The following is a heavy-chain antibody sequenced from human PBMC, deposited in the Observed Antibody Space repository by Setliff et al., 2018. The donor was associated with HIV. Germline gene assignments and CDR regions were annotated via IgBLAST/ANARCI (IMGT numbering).Heavy chain of an antibody. CDR3: ARAGATRTTHFDY. J-gene: IGHJ4*02. Sequence: GASVKVSCKASGYTFTSYAINWVRQAPGQGLEWMGWISGSNGNTNYAQEVQGRVTVTTDTSTSTAYMELRTLRSDDTAIYYCARAGATRTTHFDYWGQGSLVTVSS. V-gene: IGHV1-18*01. D-gene: IGHD1-7*01. CDR1: GYTFTSYA. CDR2: ISGSNGNT.